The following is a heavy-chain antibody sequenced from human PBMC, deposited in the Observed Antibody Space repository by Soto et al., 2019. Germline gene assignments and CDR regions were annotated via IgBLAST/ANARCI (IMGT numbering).Heavy chain of an antibody. Sequence: GGSLRLSCAASGFTFSSYAMSWVRQAPGKGLEWVSAISGSGGSTYYADSVKGRFTISRDNSKNTLYLQMNSLRAEDTAVYYCAKDGKEQQPQPDAFDIWGQGTMVTVSS. CDR3: AKDGKEQQPQPDAFDI. D-gene: IGHD6-13*01. V-gene: IGHV3-23*01. J-gene: IGHJ3*02. CDR1: GFTFSSYA. CDR2: ISGSGGST.